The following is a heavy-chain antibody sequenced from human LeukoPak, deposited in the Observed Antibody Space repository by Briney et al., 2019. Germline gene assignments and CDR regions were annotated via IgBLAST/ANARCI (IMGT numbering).Heavy chain of an antibody. V-gene: IGHV1-8*03. CDR2: MNPNSGNT. CDR3: ARGKKDIVVVPAAIYYYYYYMDV. D-gene: IGHD2-2*01. J-gene: IGHJ6*03. CDR1: GYTFTSYD. Sequence: GDSVKVSCKASGYTFTSYDINWVRQATGQGLEWMGWMNPNSGNTGYAQKFQGRVTITRNTSISTAYMELSSLRSEDTAVYYCARGKKDIVVVPAAIYYYYYYMDVWGKGTTVTVSS.